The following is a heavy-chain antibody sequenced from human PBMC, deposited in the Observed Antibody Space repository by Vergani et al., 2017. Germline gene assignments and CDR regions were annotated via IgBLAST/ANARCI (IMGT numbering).Heavy chain of an antibody. V-gene: IGHV1-69*09. CDR2: IIPILGIA. CDR1: GYTLTELS. Sequence: QVQLVQSGAEVKKPGASVKVSCKVSGYTLTELSMHWVRQAPGKGLEWMGRIIPILGIANYAQKFQGRVTITADKSTSTAYMELSSLRSEDTAVYYCARDRDGGGLDYWGQGTLVTGSS. J-gene: IGHJ4*02. CDR3: ARDRDGGGLDY. D-gene: IGHD4-23*01.